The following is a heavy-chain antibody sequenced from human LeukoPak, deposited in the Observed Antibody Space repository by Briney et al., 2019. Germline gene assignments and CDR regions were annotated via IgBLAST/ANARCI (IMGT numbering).Heavy chain of an antibody. CDR1: GYTFTSYD. D-gene: IGHD3-22*01. V-gene: IGHV1-8*01. CDR2: MNPNSGNT. CDR3: ARVREDYYDSSGSIDY. J-gene: IGHJ4*02. Sequence: ASVTVSCTASGYTFTSYDINWVRQATGQGLEWMGWMNPNSGNTGYAQKFQGRVTMTRNTSISTAYMELSSLRSEDTAVYYCARVREDYYDSSGSIDYWGQGTLVTVSS.